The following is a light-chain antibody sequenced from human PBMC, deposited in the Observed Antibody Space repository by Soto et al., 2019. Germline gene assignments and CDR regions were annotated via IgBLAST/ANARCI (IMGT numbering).Light chain of an antibody. V-gene: IGLV2-11*01. Sequence: QSVLPQPRSVSGSPGQSVTLSCTGTSSDVGGYHYVSWYQHHPGKAPKIIIYDVNKRPSGVPDRFSGSKSGNTASLTISGLQTEDEADYYCCSYAGSYTLVFGGGTKLTVL. CDR3: CSYAGSYTLV. CDR2: DVN. J-gene: IGLJ2*01. CDR1: SSDVGGYHY.